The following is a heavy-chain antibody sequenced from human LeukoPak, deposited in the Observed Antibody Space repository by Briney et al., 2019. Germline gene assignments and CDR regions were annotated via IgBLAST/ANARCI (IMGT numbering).Heavy chain of an antibody. V-gene: IGHV3-74*01. D-gene: IGHD6-13*01. Sequence: GGSLRLSCAASGFTFSSYWMHWVRQAPGKGLVWVSRIYSDGSGISYADSVKGRFTISRDNAKNTLYLQMNSLRAEDTAVYYCARVGSSSSFDYWGQGTLVTVSS. CDR3: ARVGSSSSFDY. J-gene: IGHJ4*02. CDR2: IYSDGSGI. CDR1: GFTFSSYW.